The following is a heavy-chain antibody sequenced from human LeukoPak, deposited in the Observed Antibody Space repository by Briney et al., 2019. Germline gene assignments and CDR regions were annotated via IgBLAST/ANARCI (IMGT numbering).Heavy chain of an antibody. J-gene: IGHJ4*02. CDR3: AKEGSEMATDFDY. V-gene: IGHV4-4*02. CDR2: IYHSGST. D-gene: IGHD5-24*01. Sequence: ASETLSLTCAVSGGSISSSNWWSWVRQPPGKGLEWIGEIYHSGSTNYNPSLKSRVTISVDKSKNQFSLKLSSVTAADTAVYYCAKEGSEMATDFDYWGQGTLVTVSS. CDR1: GGSISSSNW.